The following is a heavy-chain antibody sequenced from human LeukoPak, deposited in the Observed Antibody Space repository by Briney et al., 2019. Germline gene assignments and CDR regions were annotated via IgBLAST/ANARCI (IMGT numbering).Heavy chain of an antibody. CDR3: ARVTGYMIEDYFDY. CDR1: GGSISSYY. D-gene: IGHD3-22*01. J-gene: IGHJ4*02. CDR2: IYYSGSI. V-gene: IGHV4-59*01. Sequence: SETLSLTCTVSGGSISSYYWSWIRQPPGKGLEWIGYIYYSGSINYNPSLKSRVTISVDTSKNQFSPRLSSVSAADTAVYYCARVTGYMIEDYFDYWGRGTLVTVSS.